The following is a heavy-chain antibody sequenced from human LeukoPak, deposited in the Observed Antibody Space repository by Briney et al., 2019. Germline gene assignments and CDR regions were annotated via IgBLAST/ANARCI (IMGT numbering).Heavy chain of an antibody. D-gene: IGHD3-10*01. CDR3: AXPEXLWFGEFNYDY. Sequence: GGSLRLSCAASGFTFSSYGMHWVRQAPGKGLEWVAFIRYDGSNKYYADSVKGRFTISRDNSKNTLYLQMNSLRAEDTAVYYXAXPEXLWFGEFNYDYWGQGTLVTVSS. CDR2: IRYDGSNK. J-gene: IGHJ4*02. CDR1: GFTFSSYG. V-gene: IGHV3-30*02.